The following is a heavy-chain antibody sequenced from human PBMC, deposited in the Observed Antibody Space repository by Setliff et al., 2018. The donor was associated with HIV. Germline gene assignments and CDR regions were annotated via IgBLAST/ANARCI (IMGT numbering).Heavy chain of an antibody. J-gene: IGHJ3*02. Sequence: ASVKVSCKASGYSFTTHDINWVRQSPGQGLEWMGWMNPDSGNTFYAQKFKGRVTMTRDTSTNTAYMELSSLTSDDTAVYFCARGSMSMVMFILVSAFDIWGQGTLVTDSS. D-gene: IGHD2-21*01. CDR1: GYSFTTHD. V-gene: IGHV1-8*02. CDR3: ARGSMSMVMFILVSAFDI. CDR2: MNPDSGNT.